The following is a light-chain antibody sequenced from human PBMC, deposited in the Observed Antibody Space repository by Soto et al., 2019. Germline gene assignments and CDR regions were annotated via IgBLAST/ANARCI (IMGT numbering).Light chain of an antibody. CDR3: FSYAGSYTSYV. CDR1: SSDVGVYNY. CDR2: DVS. V-gene: IGLV2-11*01. J-gene: IGLJ1*01. Sequence: QSALTQPRSVSGSPGQSVTISCTGTSSDVGVYNYVSWYQQHPGKAPKLMIYDVSKRPSGVPDRFSGSKSGNTASLTISGLQAEDEADYYCFSYAGSYTSYVFGTGTKLTVL.